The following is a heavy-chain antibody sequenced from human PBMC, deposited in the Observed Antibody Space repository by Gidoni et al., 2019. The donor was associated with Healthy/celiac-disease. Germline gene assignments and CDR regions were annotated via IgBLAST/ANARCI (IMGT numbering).Heavy chain of an antibody. D-gene: IGHD3-3*01. CDR1: GFTFSSYG. CDR2: ISYDGSNK. V-gene: IGHV3-30*03. CDR3: ETPPGITIFGVVHGMDV. J-gene: IGHJ6*02. Sequence: QVQLVESGGGVVQPGRSLRLSCAASGFTFSSYGMHWVRQAPGKGLEWVAVISYDGSNKYYADSVKGRFTISRDNSKNTLYLQMNSLRAEDTAVYYCETPPGITIFGVVHGMDVWGQGTTVTVSS.